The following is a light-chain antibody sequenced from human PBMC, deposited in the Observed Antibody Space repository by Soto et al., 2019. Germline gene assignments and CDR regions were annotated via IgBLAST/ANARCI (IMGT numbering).Light chain of an antibody. CDR1: QSLRRSY. Sequence: EIVLTQSPGTLSLSPGERATLSCRASQSLRRSYLAWYQRKPGQAPRLLIYGASSRATGIPDRFSGSGSGTDFTLTISRLEPEDFAVYYCQQYDSSPPYTFGQGTNLEIK. J-gene: IGKJ2*01. V-gene: IGKV3-20*01. CDR2: GAS. CDR3: QQYDSSPPYT.